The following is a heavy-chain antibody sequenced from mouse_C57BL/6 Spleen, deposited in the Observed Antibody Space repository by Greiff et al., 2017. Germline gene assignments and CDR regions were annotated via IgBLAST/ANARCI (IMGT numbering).Heavy chain of an antibody. CDR2: IYPGDGDT. V-gene: IGHV1-82*01. CDR1: GYAFSSSW. D-gene: IGHD1-1*01. Sequence: QVQLKQSGPELVKPGASVKISCKASGYAFSSSWMNWVKQRPGKGLEWIGRIYPGDGDTNYNGKFKGKATLTADKSSSTAYMQLSSLTSEDSAVYFCARGEIRYAMDYWGQGTSVTVSS. CDR3: ARGEIRYAMDY. J-gene: IGHJ4*01.